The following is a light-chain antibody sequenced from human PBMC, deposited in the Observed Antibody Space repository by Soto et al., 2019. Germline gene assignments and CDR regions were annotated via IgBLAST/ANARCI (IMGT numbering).Light chain of an antibody. Sequence: QSVLTQPTSASGTPGQRVTISCSGSSSNIGRNPVNWYLQLPGTAPKLLIYSNNQRPSGVPDRVSASKSGTSASLTISGLQSEDEADYYCATWDDSLYGMVFGGGTKVTVL. CDR2: SNN. J-gene: IGLJ2*01. CDR1: SSNIGRNP. V-gene: IGLV1-44*01. CDR3: ATWDDSLYGMV.